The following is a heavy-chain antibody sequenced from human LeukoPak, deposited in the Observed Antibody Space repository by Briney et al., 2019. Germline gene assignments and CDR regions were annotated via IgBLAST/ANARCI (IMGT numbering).Heavy chain of an antibody. D-gene: IGHD3-22*01. CDR1: GFTFSSYA. CDR3: AREGSGPNSYFYDGSDYYYPPDY. J-gene: IGHJ4*02. V-gene: IGHV3-23*01. Sequence: PGGSLRLSCAASGFTFSSYAMSWVRQAPGKGLEWVSAISGSGGSMYYADSVKGRFTISRDNSQNTLYLQMNSLRVEDTAVYYCAREGSGPNSYFYDGSDYYYPPDYWGQGTLVTVSS. CDR2: ISGSGGSM.